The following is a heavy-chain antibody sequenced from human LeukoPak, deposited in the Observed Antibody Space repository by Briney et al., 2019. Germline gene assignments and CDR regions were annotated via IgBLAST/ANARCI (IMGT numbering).Heavy chain of an antibody. V-gene: IGHV3-11*05. J-gene: IGHJ4*02. CDR1: GFTFSDYY. CDR2: ISSSSSYT. D-gene: IGHD3-9*01. Sequence: GGSLRLSCAASGFTFSDYYMSWIRQAPGKGLEWVSYISSSSSYTNYADSVKGRFTISRDKAKNSLYLQMNSLRAEDTAVYYCARVGYDILTGYYRGFDYWGQGTLVTVSS. CDR3: ARVGYDILTGYYRGFDY.